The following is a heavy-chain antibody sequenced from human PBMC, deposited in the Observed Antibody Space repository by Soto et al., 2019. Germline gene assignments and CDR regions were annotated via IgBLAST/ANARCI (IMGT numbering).Heavy chain of an antibody. CDR1: GGTFSSYA. CDR2: IIPIFGTA. CDR3: ARASGSGSSRFPYYFDY. D-gene: IGHD3-10*01. V-gene: IGHV1-69*06. J-gene: IGHJ4*02. Sequence: SVKVSCKASGGTFSSYAISWVRQAPGQGLEWMGGIIPIFGTANYAQKFQGRVTITADKSTSTAYMEPSSLRSEDTAVYYCARASGSGSSRFPYYFDYWGQGTLVTVSS.